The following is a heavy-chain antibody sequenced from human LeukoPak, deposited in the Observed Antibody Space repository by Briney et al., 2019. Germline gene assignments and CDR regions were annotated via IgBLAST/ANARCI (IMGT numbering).Heavy chain of an antibody. D-gene: IGHD3-9*01. CDR1: GFTFSSYA. CDR3: AKGPYDILTGYSQPLKN. J-gene: IGHJ4*02. V-gene: IGHV3-23*01. CDR2: ISGSGGST. Sequence: TGGSLRLSCAASGFTFSSYAMSWVRQAPGKGLEWVSAISGSGGSTYYADSVKGRFTISRDNSKNTLYLQMNSLRAEDTAVYYCAKGPYDILTGYSQPLKNWGQGTLVTVSS.